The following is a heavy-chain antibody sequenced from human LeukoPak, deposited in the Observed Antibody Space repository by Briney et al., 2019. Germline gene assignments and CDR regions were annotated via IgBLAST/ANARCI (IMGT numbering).Heavy chain of an antibody. D-gene: IGHD6-13*01. CDR3: ARAIWAAAAEPRLFDY. CDR2: INTNTGNP. Sequence: GASVKVSCKASGYTFTSYAMNWVRQAPGQGLEWMGWINTNTGNPTYAQGFTGRFVFSLDTSVSTAYLQISSLKAEDTAVYYCARAIWAAAAEPRLFDYWGQGTLVTVSS. J-gene: IGHJ4*02. V-gene: IGHV7-4-1*02. CDR1: GYTFTSYA.